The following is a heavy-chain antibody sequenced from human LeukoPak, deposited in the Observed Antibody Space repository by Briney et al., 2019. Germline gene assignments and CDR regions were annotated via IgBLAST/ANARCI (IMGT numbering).Heavy chain of an antibody. D-gene: IGHD3-10*01. V-gene: IGHV4-4*07. CDR2: IYTSGNT. CDR3: ARDSGRRGYPEYSFDY. CDR1: GGCIGTYY. Sequence: PSETLSLACTVSGGCIGTYYWSWIRQPAGKGLEWIGRIYTSGNTKYNPSLKSRVTISVDTSKNQFSLKLTSLTAADTAIYYWARDSGRRGYPEYSFDYWGQGTLVTVSS. J-gene: IGHJ4*02.